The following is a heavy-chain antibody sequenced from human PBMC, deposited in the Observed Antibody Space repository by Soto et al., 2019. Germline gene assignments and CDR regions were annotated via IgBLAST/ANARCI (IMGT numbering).Heavy chain of an antibody. CDR2: ISGSGGST. V-gene: IGHV3-23*01. CDR3: AKDRITMVRGVLYYFDY. J-gene: IGHJ4*02. Sequence: LRLSCAASGFTFSSYAMSWVRQAPGKGLEWVSAISGSGGSTYYADSVKGRFTISRDNSKNTLYLQMNSLRAEDTAVYYCAKDRITMVRGVLYYFDYWGQGTLVTVSS. CDR1: GFTFSSYA. D-gene: IGHD3-10*01.